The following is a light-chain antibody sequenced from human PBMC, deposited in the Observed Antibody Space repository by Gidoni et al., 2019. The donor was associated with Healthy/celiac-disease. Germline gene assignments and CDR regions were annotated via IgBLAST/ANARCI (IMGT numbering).Light chain of an antibody. CDR3: QQLNSYPRT. CDR1: QGISSY. V-gene: IGKV1-9*01. J-gene: IGKJ1*01. CDR2: AAS. Sequence: DIQFPQSPSFLSASVGDRVTITCRASQGISSYLAWYQQKPGKAPKLLIYAASTLQSGVPSRFSGSGYGTEFTLTISRLQPEDFATYYCQQLNSYPRTFGQGTKVEI.